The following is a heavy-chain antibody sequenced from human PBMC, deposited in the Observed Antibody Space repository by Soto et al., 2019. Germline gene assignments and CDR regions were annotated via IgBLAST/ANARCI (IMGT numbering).Heavy chain of an antibody. V-gene: IGHV3-9*01. Sequence: GGSLRLSCAASGFTFDDYAMHWVRQAPGKGLEWVSGISWNSGSIGYADSVKGRFTISRDNAKNSLYLQMNSLRAEDTALYYCAKDQGIAAAGPTPLYCYFDLRGRGTLVTVSS. D-gene: IGHD6-13*01. CDR3: AKDQGIAAAGPTPLYCYFDL. J-gene: IGHJ2*01. CDR2: ISWNSGSI. CDR1: GFTFDDYA.